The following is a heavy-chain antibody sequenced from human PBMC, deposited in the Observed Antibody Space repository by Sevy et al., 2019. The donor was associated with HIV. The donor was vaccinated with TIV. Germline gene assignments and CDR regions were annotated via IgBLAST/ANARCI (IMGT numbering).Heavy chain of an antibody. D-gene: IGHD5-18*01. Sequence: SETLSLTCTVSGGSISSNYWSWIRQPPGKGLEWIGYIYSSGSPYNPSLKSRVSISMDTSKNKFSLNLNSLTAADTAVYYCARSSGYSYGDFDYWGQGTLVTVSS. CDR3: ARSSGYSYGDFDY. CDR1: GGSISSNY. V-gene: IGHV4-59*01. CDR2: IYSSGSP. J-gene: IGHJ4*02.